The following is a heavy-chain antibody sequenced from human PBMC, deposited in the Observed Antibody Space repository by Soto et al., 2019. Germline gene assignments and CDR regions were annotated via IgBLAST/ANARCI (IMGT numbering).Heavy chain of an antibody. V-gene: IGHV1-69*02. CDR3: ARGDVHYYYYMDV. CDR1: GGTFSSYT. Sequence: SVKVSCKASGGTFSSYTISWVRQAPGQGLEWMGRFIPILGIANYAQKFQGRVTITADKSTSTAYMELSSLRSEDTAVYYCARGDVHYYYYMDVWGKGTTVTVSS. CDR2: FIPILGIA. J-gene: IGHJ6*03. D-gene: IGHD3-10*01.